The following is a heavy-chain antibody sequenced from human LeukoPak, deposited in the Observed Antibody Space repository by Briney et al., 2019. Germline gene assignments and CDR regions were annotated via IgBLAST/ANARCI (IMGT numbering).Heavy chain of an antibody. CDR2: IYYSGST. D-gene: IGHD4-11*01. J-gene: IGHJ4*02. V-gene: IGHV4-39*01. Sequence: SETLSLTCTVSGGSISSSSYYWGWIRQPPGKGLEWIGSIYYSGSTYYNPSLKSRVTISVDTSKNPFSLKLSSVTAADTAVYYCARTVPTVTTTIFFDYWGQGTLVTVSS. CDR3: ARTVPTVTTTIFFDY. CDR1: GGSISSSSYY.